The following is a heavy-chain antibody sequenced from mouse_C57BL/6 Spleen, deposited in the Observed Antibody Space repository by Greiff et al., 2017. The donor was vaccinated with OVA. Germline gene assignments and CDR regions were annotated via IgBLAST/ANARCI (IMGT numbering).Heavy chain of an antibody. D-gene: IGHD4-1*01. Sequence: EVMLVESGGGLVKPGGSLKLSCAASGFTFSSYTMSWVRQTPEKRLEWVATISGGGGNTYYPDSVKGRFTISRDNAKNTLYLQMSSLRSEDTALYYCARQLGNYFDYWGQGTTLTVSS. CDR2: ISGGGGNT. CDR3: ARQLGNYFDY. J-gene: IGHJ2*01. CDR1: GFTFSSYT. V-gene: IGHV5-9*01.